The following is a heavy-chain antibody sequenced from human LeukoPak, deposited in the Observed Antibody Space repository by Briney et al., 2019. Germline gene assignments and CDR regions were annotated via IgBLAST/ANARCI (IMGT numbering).Heavy chain of an antibody. J-gene: IGHJ4*02. D-gene: IGHD2/OR15-2a*01. CDR2: INPNSGGT. V-gene: IGHV1-2*02. Sequence: ASVKVSCKASGYTFTGYYMHWVRQAPGQGLEWMGWINPNSGGTNYAQKFQGRVTMTRDTSTSTVYMELSSLRSEDTAVYYCARDLSSIFYFDYWGQGTLVTVSS. CDR1: GYTFTGYY. CDR3: ARDLSSIFYFDY.